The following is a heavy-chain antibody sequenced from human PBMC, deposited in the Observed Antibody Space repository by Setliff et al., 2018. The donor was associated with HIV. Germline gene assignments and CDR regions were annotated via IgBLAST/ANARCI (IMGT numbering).Heavy chain of an antibody. Sequence: PSETLSLTCTVSGGSISSSSYYWGWIRQPPGKGLEWIGSIYYSGSTYYNPSLKSRVTISVDTSKKQFSLKLSSVTAADTAVYYCARATVYRIDYWGQGTLVTVSS. CDR2: IYYSGST. CDR1: GGSISSSSYY. D-gene: IGHD2-2*01. J-gene: IGHJ4*02. CDR3: ARATVYRIDY. V-gene: IGHV4-39*07.